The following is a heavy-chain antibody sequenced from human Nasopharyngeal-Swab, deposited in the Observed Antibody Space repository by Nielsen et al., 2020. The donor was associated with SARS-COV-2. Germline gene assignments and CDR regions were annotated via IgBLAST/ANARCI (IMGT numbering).Heavy chain of an antibody. CDR2: ISGSGGST. Sequence: GESLKISCAASGFTFSSYAMSWVRQAPGKGLEWVSAISGSGGSTYYADSVKGRFTISRDNSENTLYLQMNSLRAEDTAVYYCAKVPLYYYDSSGPRDYWGQGTLVTVSS. J-gene: IGHJ4*02. CDR1: GFTFSSYA. CDR3: AKVPLYYYDSSGPRDY. V-gene: IGHV3-23*01. D-gene: IGHD3-22*01.